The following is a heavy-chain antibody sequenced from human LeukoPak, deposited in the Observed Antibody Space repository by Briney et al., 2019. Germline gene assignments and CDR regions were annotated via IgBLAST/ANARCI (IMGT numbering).Heavy chain of an antibody. Sequence: PSETLSLTCTVSGGSISSYYWSWIRQPPGKGLEWIGYIYYSGSTNYNPSLKSRVTISVDTSKNQFSLKLSSVAAADTAVYYCARTKDNWFDPWGQGTLVTVSS. CDR3: ARTKDNWFDP. J-gene: IGHJ5*02. CDR2: IYYSGST. CDR1: GGSISSYY. V-gene: IGHV4-59*08. D-gene: IGHD2-8*01.